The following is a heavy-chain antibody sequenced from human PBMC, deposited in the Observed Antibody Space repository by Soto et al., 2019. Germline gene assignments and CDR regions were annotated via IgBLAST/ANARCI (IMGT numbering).Heavy chain of an antibody. Sequence: QVQRQESGPGLVKPSQTLSRTCTVSGGSSSSGGYYWSWIRQPPGKGLEWIGYIYYSGSNYYNPSLKSRVTISVDTSKNQFSLKLSSVTAADTAVYYCAGFMTTVTTLDYWGQGTLVTVSS. CDR2: IYYSGSN. CDR3: AGFMTTVTTLDY. V-gene: IGHV4-31*03. CDR1: GGSSSSGGYY. D-gene: IGHD4-17*01. J-gene: IGHJ4*02.